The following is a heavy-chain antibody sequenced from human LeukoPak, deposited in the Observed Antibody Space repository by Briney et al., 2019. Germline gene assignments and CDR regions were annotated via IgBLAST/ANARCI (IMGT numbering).Heavy chain of an antibody. V-gene: IGHV3-21*01. D-gene: IGHD3-9*01. CDR3: AKGYFDWLLYPFDY. CDR1: GFTFSSYS. J-gene: IGHJ4*02. Sequence: GGSLRLSCAASGFTFSSYSMNWVRQAPGKGLEWVSCISSSSTIHYADSVKGRFTLSRDNAKNSLYLQMDSLRAEDTAVYYRAKGYFDWLLYPFDYWGQGTLVTVSS. CDR2: ISSSSTI.